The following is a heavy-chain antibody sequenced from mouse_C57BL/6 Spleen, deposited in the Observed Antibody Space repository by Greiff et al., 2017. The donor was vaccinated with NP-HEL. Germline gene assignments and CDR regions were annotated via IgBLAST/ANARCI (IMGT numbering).Heavy chain of an antibody. CDR1: GYTFTSYW. V-gene: IGHV1-74*01. CDR2: IHPSDSDT. D-gene: IGHD3-2*02. CDR3: AIPAQATYWFAY. Sequence: QVQLKQPGAELVKPGASVKVSCKASGYTFTSYWMHWVKQRPGQGLEWIGRIHPSDSDTNYNQKFKGKATLTVDKSSSTAYMQLSSLTSEDSAVYYCAIPAQATYWFAYWGQGTLATVSA. J-gene: IGHJ3*01.